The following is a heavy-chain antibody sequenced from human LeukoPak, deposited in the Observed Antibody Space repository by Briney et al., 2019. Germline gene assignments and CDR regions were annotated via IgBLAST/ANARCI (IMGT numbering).Heavy chain of an antibody. D-gene: IGHD1-26*01. CDR1: GGSISSGGYY. J-gene: IGHJ4*02. CDR2: IYYSGST. Sequence: SQTLSLTCTVSGGSISSGGYYWSWIRQHPGKGLEWIGYIYYSGSTYYNPSLKSRVTISVDTSKNQFSLKLNSVTAADTAVYYCAREGWVGATSAFDYWGQGTLVTVSS. CDR3: AREGWVGATSAFDY. V-gene: IGHV4-31*03.